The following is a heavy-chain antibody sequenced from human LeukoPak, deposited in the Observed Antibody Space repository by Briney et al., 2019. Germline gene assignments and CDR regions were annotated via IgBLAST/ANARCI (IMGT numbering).Heavy chain of an antibody. CDR2: IRRDGSEI. Sequence: GGSLRLSCAASGFTFSSYSMNWVRQAPGKGLEWVANIRRDGSEIHYVDSVKGRFTISRDNAKNSLFLQMNSLRADDTAVYYCAREPLSGVVPGAPDHWGQGTLVTVSS. CDR1: GFTFSSYS. CDR3: AREPLSGVVPGAPDH. D-gene: IGHD2-2*01. J-gene: IGHJ5*02. V-gene: IGHV3-7*01.